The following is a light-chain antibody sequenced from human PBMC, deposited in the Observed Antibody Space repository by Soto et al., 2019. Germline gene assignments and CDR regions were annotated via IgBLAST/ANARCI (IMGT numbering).Light chain of an antibody. Sequence: QSVLTQSSSASASLGSSVKLTCTLSSGHSSYIIAWHQQQPGKAPRYLMKLEGSGSYNKGSGVPDRFSGSSSGADRYLTISLLPAEDADYYCGKWCSSTAVLCGGGN. J-gene: IGLJ2*01. V-gene: IGLV4-60*03. CDR3: GKWCSSTAVL. CDR1: SGHSSYI. CDR2: LEGSGSY.